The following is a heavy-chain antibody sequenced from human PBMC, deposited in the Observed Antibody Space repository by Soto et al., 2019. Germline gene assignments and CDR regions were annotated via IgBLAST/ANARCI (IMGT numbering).Heavy chain of an antibody. J-gene: IGHJ5*02. Sequence: SETLSLTCSVSVVSVTNGDYYWSWMRQSPGKGLEWIGNIYYSETTSYNPSLNSRLSISIDTSRNQFSLQLTSVTAADTAIYYCARQRRGGYWFDPWGQGTLVTVSS. CDR1: VVSVTNGDYY. CDR2: IYYSETT. CDR3: ARQRRGGYWFDP. V-gene: IGHV4-30-4*01.